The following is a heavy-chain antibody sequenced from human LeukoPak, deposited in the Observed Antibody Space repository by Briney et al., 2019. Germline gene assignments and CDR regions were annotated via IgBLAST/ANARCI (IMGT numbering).Heavy chain of an antibody. Sequence: ASVKVSCKASGYTFTGYYIHWVRQAPGQGLEWMGWINPNSGGTNPAQKFQGRVTMTRDTSISTAYMELSCLRSDDTAVYYCARDVSAVTEEVFDSWGQGTLVTVSS. CDR1: GYTFTGYY. CDR3: ARDVSAVTEEVFDS. J-gene: IGHJ4*02. CDR2: INPNSGGT. V-gene: IGHV1-2*02. D-gene: IGHD6-13*01.